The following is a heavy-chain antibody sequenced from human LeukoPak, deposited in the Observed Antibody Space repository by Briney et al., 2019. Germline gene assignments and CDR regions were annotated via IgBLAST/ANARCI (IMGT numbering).Heavy chain of an antibody. J-gene: IGHJ6*02. D-gene: IGHD6-19*01. V-gene: IGHV4-59*01. Sequence: SETLSLTCTVSGGSISSYYWSWIRQPPGKGLEWIGYIYYSGSTNYNPSLKSRVTISVDTSKNQFSLKLSSVTAADTAVYYCARAHSSGWYDSWDYYYGMDVWGQGTTVTVSS. CDR3: ARAHSSGWYDSWDYYYGMDV. CDR1: GGSISSYY. CDR2: IYYSGST.